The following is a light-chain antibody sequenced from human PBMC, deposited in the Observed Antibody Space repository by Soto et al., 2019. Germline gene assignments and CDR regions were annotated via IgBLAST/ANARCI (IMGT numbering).Light chain of an antibody. CDR3: QVWDSRSDHRV. CDR1: SIGSKR. Sequence: SYELTQPPSVSVAPGQTARITCGGNSIGSKRVHWYQQKPGQAPVLVVHDDSDRPSGIPERLSGSNSGNTATLTISRVEAGDEADYYCQVWDSRSDHRVFGGGTKLTVL. J-gene: IGLJ3*02. CDR2: DDS. V-gene: IGLV3-21*02.